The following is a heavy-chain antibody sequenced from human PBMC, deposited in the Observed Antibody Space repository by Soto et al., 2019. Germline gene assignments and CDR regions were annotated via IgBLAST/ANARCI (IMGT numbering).Heavy chain of an antibody. CDR2: ISYDGSNK. CDR1: GFTFSSYV. J-gene: IGHJ4*02. V-gene: IGHV3-30*18. CDR3: AKDLPKDIVVVVAADG. Sequence: GGSLRLSCAASGFTFSSYVMHWVRQAPGKGLEWVAVISYDGSNKYYAGSVKGRFTISRDNSKNTLYLQMNSLRAEDTAVYYCAKDLPKDIVVVVAADGWGQGTLVTVSS. D-gene: IGHD2-15*01.